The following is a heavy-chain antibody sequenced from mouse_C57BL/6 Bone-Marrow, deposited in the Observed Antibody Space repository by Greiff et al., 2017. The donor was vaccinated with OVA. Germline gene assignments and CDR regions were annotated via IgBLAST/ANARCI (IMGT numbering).Heavy chain of an antibody. CDR1: GYTFTSYW. Sequence: VQLQQSGAELVKPGASVKLSCKASGYTFTSYWMHWVKQRPGRGLEWIGRIDPNSGGTKYTEKFKSKATLTVDKPSSTAYMQLSILTSADSAFYYCARGIITTVVATDYYAMDYWGQGTSVTVAS. J-gene: IGHJ4*01. CDR2: IDPNSGGT. CDR3: ARGIITTVVATDYYAMDY. V-gene: IGHV1-72*01. D-gene: IGHD1-1*01.